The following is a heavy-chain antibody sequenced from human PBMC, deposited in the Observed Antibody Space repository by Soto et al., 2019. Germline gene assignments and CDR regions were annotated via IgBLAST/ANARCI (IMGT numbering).Heavy chain of an antibody. Sequence: SETLSLACNVSGGSISTSLSYWAWIRQPPGKGLEWLANIFYSGSTYYNPSLASRVTVSVDTSKNEFSLKLRSVTAADTAVYYCARQPTTGDTDLWFDPWGQGTLVTVSS. CDR2: IFYSGST. V-gene: IGHV4-39*01. J-gene: IGHJ5*02. D-gene: IGHD5-18*01. CDR3: ARQPTTGDTDLWFDP. CDR1: GGSISTSLSY.